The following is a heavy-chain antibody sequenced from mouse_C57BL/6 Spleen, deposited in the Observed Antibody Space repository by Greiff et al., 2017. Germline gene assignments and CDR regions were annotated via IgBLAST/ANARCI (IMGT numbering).Heavy chain of an antibody. CDR3: TTGYGRSYRGAWFAY. V-gene: IGHV14-4*01. Sequence: VQLQQSGAELVRPGASVKLSCTASGFNITDDYMHWVKQRPEQGLEWIGWIDPENGDTEYASKFQGKAPITADTSSNTAYLQLSSLTSEDTAVYDGTTGYGRSYRGAWFAYWGQGTLVTVSA. J-gene: IGHJ3*01. D-gene: IGHD1-1*01. CDR2: IDPENGDT. CDR1: GFNITDDY.